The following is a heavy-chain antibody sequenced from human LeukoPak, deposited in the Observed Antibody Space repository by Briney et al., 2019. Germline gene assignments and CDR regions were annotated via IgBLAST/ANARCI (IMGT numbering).Heavy chain of an antibody. CDR3: ARGVTTVEIDY. CDR1: GFTFSSYG. Sequence: GGSLRLSCAASGFTFSSYGMHWVRQAPGKGLEWVAVISYDGSNKYYADSVKGRFTISRDNSKNTLYLQMNSLRAEDTAVYYCARGVTTVEIDYWGQGTLVTVSS. V-gene: IGHV3-30*03. J-gene: IGHJ4*02. D-gene: IGHD4-23*01. CDR2: ISYDGSNK.